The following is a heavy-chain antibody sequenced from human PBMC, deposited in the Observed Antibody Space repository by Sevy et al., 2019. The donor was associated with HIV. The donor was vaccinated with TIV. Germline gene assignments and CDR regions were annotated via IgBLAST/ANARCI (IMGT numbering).Heavy chain of an antibody. Sequence: SETLSLTCAVYGGSLSSYYWSWIRQPPGKGLEWIGEIMPSGITNYNPSPKTRVSISIDTSKNQCSLKVNSVTAADTAIYYCARGQWEHPFWGQGTQVTVSS. CDR2: IMPSGIT. CDR1: GGSLSSYY. CDR3: ARGQWEHPF. D-gene: IGHD1-26*01. V-gene: IGHV4-34*01. J-gene: IGHJ4*02.